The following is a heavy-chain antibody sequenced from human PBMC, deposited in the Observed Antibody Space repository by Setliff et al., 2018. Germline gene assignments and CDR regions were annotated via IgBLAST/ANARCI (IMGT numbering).Heavy chain of an antibody. D-gene: IGHD3-10*01. CDR1: GASINRDY. Sequence: SETLSLTCSVSGASINRDYWDWIRQPPGKGLEWIGYIHYSGSTNYNPSLKSRVTMSADTSNNQFSLNLRSVTAADTAVYFCARQPSSGAYYNPRPYYFDSWGQGTLVTVSS. CDR2: IHYSGST. V-gene: IGHV4-59*01. CDR3: ARQPSSGAYYNPRPYYFDS. J-gene: IGHJ4*02.